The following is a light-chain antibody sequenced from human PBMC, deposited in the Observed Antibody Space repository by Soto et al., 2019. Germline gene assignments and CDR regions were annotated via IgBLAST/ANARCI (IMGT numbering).Light chain of an antibody. CDR2: AAS. CDR1: QSISSY. V-gene: IGKV1-39*01. J-gene: IGKJ2*01. CDR3: QQSYRIPYT. Sequence: DIPMTQSPSSLSASVGDRVTITCRASQSISSYLNWYQQKPGKAPKLLIYAASSLQSGVPSRFRGSGSGTDFTLTISSLQPEDFATYFCQQSYRIPYTFGQGTKLEI.